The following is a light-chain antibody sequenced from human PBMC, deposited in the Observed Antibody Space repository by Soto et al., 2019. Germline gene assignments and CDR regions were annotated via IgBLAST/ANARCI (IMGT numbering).Light chain of an antibody. J-gene: IGKJ5*01. CDR2: KAS. CDR3: QQYLSYPIT. Sequence: DIQMTQSPSTLSASVGERVTITCRARQNISSWLAWYQQKPGKAPKSLIYKASSLESGVPSRFSGSGSGTEFTLTISILQPDDFATYYCQQYLSYPITFGQGTRLEIK. V-gene: IGKV1-5*03. CDR1: QNISSW.